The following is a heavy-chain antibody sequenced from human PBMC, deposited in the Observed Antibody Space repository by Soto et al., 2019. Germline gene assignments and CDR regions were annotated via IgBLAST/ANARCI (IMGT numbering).Heavy chain of an antibody. D-gene: IGHD2-15*01. CDR2: ISSSSSYI. Sequence: GGSLRLSCAASGFTFSSYSMNWVRQAPGKGLEWVSSISSSSSYIYYADSVKGRFTISRDNAKNSLYLQMNSLRAEDTAVYYCARDQWYCSGGSCYQVRDYYGMDVWGQGTTVTVSS. J-gene: IGHJ6*02. V-gene: IGHV3-21*01. CDR1: GFTFSSYS. CDR3: ARDQWYCSGGSCYQVRDYYGMDV.